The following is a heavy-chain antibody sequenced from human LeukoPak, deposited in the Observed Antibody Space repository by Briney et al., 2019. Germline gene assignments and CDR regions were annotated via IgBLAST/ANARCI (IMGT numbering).Heavy chain of an antibody. V-gene: IGHV4-59*01. Sequence: SETLSLACTVVAGSIVSYHCSWVRQPPGKGLEYIGYIYNSGSTNYKPSLKSRVTISIDTSKNQLSLKLSSLTTADTAVYYSARRGAARPGGSYSMDVWGQGTTVTVSS. D-gene: IGHD6-6*01. CDR1: AGSIVSYH. CDR3: ARRGAARPGGSYSMDV. CDR2: IYNSGST. J-gene: IGHJ6*02.